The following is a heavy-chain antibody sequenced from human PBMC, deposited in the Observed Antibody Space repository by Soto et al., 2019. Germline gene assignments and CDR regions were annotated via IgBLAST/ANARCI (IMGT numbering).Heavy chain of an antibody. CDR1: GGSISSGGYY. V-gene: IGHV4-31*03. CDR3: ASLERGDFETN. J-gene: IGHJ4*02. CDR2: IYYSGST. Sequence: QVQLQESGPGLVKPSQTLSLTCTVSGGSISSGGYYWSWIRQHPGKGLEWIGYIYYSGSTYYNPSLKSRVTISVDTSKNQFCLKLSSATATDTAVYYCASLERGDFETNWGQGTLVTVSS. D-gene: IGHD4-17*01.